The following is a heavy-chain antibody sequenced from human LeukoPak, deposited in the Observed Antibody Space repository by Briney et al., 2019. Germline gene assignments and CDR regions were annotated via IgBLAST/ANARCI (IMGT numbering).Heavy chain of an antibody. Sequence: PGGSLRLSCAASGFTFSSYTMNWVSKAPGKGLEWISYISSSSSIMYYADSVKGRFSISRDNAKNSLYLQMNSLRDEDTAVYYCARDKSGSDSARGAVIDICGQGAIVTVSS. CDR2: ISSSSSIM. J-gene: IGHJ3*02. CDR1: GFTFSSYT. D-gene: IGHD1-26*01. CDR3: ARDKSGSDSARGAVIDI. V-gene: IGHV3-48*02.